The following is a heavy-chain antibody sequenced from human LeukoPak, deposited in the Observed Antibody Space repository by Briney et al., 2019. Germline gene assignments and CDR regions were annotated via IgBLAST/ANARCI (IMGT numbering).Heavy chain of an antibody. CDR3: ASHVTVLGTRGFDF. J-gene: IGHJ4*02. Sequence: SGTLSLTCAVSGDSITSHSWWSRVRQPPGKGLEWIGEVHHGGASNYDPSLESRVTISVDKSKNRFSLSLRSVTAADTATYYCASHVTVLGTRGFDFWGRGTLVTVS. CDR1: GDSITSHSW. CDR2: VHHGGAS. D-gene: IGHD6-19*01. V-gene: IGHV4-4*02.